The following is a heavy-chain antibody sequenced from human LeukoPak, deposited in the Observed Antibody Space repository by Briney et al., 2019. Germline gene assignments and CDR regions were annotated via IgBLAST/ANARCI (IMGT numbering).Heavy chain of an antibody. CDR3: AREAYSSSWGNFDP. J-gene: IGHJ5*02. Sequence: HTGGSLRLSCAASGFTFSSYWMTWVRQAPGKGLEWVANIKQDASEKYYVDSVKGRFTISRDNAKNSLYLQMNSLRAEDTAVYYCAREAYSSSWGNFDPWGQGTLVTVSS. V-gene: IGHV3-7*01. CDR2: IKQDASEK. CDR1: GFTFSSYW. D-gene: IGHD6-13*01.